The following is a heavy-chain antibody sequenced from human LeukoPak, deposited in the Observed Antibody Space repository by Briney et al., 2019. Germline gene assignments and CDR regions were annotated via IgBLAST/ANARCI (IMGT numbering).Heavy chain of an antibody. Sequence: SETLSLTCAVYGGSFSGYYWSWIRQPPGTGLEWIGEINHSGSTNYNPSLKSRVTISVDTSKNQFSLKLSSVTAADTAVYYCARGKPHSNYYYYYMDVWGKGTTVTVSS. CDR2: INHSGST. V-gene: IGHV4-34*01. D-gene: IGHD1-14*01. CDR1: GGSFSGYY. J-gene: IGHJ6*03. CDR3: ARGKPHSNYYYYYMDV.